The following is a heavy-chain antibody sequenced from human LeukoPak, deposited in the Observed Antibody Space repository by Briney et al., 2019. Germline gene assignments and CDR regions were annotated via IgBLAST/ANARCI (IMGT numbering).Heavy chain of an antibody. D-gene: IGHD2-21*02. CDR2: IWYDGSNK. V-gene: IGHV3-33*01. Sequence: GGSLRLSCAASGFTFSSYGMHWVRQAPGKGLEWGAVIWYDGSNKYYADSGKGRFTISRDNSKNTLYLQMNSLRAEDTAVYYCARDPCGGDCYAFDIWGQGTMVTVSS. CDR3: ARDPCGGDCYAFDI. CDR1: GFTFSSYG. J-gene: IGHJ3*02.